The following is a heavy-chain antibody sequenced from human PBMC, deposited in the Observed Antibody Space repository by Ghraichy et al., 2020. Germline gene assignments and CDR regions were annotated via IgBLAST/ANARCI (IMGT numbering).Heavy chain of an antibody. CDR1: GFTFSHYW. J-gene: IGHJ4*02. V-gene: IGHV3-7*01. CDR2: IKQDGSEI. Sequence: GGSQRLSCAASGFTFSHYWMSWVRQAPGKGLEWVANIKQDGSEIYYVDSVKGRFTISRDNAKNSLYLQMNSLRAEDTAMYYCARVRAAAGFDYWGQGTLVTVSS. D-gene: IGHD6-13*01. CDR3: ARVRAAAGFDY.